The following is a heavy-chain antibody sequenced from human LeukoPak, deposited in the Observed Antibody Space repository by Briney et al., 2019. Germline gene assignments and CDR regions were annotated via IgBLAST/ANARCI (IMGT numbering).Heavy chain of an antibody. V-gene: IGHV3-23*01. J-gene: IGHJ4*02. CDR3: AKGLGYGDNEGNYFFDY. Sequence: PGGSLRLSCAASGFTFSSYAMSWVRQAPGKGLEWVSAISGSGGSTYYADSVKGRFTISRDNSKNTLYLQMNSLRAEDTAVYFCAKGLGYGDNEGNYFFDYWGQGTLVTVSS. D-gene: IGHD4-17*01. CDR1: GFTFSSYA. CDR2: ISGSGGST.